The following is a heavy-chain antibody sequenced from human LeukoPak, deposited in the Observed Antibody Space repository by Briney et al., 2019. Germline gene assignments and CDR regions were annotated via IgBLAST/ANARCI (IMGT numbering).Heavy chain of an antibody. D-gene: IGHD7-27*01. CDR1: GFTVSSNY. CDR3: AREAWGNVFFDY. CDR2: IYSGGST. Sequence: GGSLRLSCAASGFTVSSNYMNWVRQAPGKGLEWVSVIYSGGSTHYADSVKGRFTISRDNSKNTLYLQMNSLTAEDTGVYYCAREAWGNVFFDYWGQGTLVTVSS. J-gene: IGHJ4*02. V-gene: IGHV3-66*01.